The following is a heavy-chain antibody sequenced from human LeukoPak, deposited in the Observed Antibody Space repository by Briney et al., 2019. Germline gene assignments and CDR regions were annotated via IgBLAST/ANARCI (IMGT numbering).Heavy chain of an antibody. CDR3: ARDNFDSSDYPQTYYYYYMDV. CDR1: GFTFSRYS. J-gene: IGHJ6*03. V-gene: IGHV3-21*01. Sequence: GGSLRLSCAASGFTFSRYSMNWVRQAPGKGLEWVASISSTSTFIYSADSVKGRFTISRATAKNSLFLQMNSLRAEDTAIYYCARDNFDSSDYPQTYYYYYMDVWGKGTTVTVSS. D-gene: IGHD3-22*01. CDR2: ISSTSTFI.